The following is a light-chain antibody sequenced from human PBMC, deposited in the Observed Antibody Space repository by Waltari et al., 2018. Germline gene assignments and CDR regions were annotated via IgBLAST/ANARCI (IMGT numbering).Light chain of an antibody. Sequence: EIVLTQSPGTLSLSPGERATLSCRASQSVGRSLAWYQQKPGQAPRLLIYGASNRATGIPDRFSGSGSGTDFSLTISRLEPEDFSVYYCQHYVRLPVTFGQGTRVE. J-gene: IGKJ1*01. CDR2: GAS. CDR1: QSVGRS. CDR3: QHYVRLPVT. V-gene: IGKV3-20*01.